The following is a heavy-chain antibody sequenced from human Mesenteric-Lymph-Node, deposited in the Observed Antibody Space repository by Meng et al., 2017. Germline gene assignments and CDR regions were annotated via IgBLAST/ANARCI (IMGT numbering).Heavy chain of an antibody. CDR3: ARGWSSTYGKLDY. V-gene: IGHV4-59*13. CDR1: GDSISTYY. CDR2: IYYSGSA. J-gene: IGHJ4*02. D-gene: IGHD3-10*01. Sequence: SETLSLTCTVSGDSISTYYWSWIRQPPGKGLEWIGYIYYSGSANYNPSLKSRVTISVDTSKHQFSLKLNSVTAADTAVYYCARGWSSTYGKLDYWGQGTLVTVSS.